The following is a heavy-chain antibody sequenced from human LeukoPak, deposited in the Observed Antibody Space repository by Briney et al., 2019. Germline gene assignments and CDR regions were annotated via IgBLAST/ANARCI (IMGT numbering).Heavy chain of an antibody. CDR1: GYTFTSYG. V-gene: IGHV1-2*02. CDR3: ARVVVVITTGFRYFDY. Sequence: GASVKVSCKASGYTFTSYGISWVRQAPGQGLEWMGWINPNSGGTNYAQKFQGRVTMTRGTSISTAYMELSRLRSDDTAVYYCARVVVVITTGFRYFDYWGQGTLVTVSS. D-gene: IGHD3-22*01. CDR2: INPNSGGT. J-gene: IGHJ4*02.